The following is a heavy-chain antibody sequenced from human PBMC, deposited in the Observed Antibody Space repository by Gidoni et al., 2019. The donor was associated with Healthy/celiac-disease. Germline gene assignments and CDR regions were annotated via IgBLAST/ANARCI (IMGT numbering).Heavy chain of an antibody. CDR3: ARGAGITIFGVVTHYGMDV. CDR1: GFTFSSYD. CDR2: IGTAGDP. Sequence: EVQLVESGGGLVPPGGALRLSCAASGFTFSSYDTHGVRQATGKGLEWVSAIGTAGDPYYPGSVKGRFTISRENAKNSLYLQMNSLRAGDTAVYYCARGAGITIFGVVTHYGMDVWGQGTTVTVSS. V-gene: IGHV3-13*05. J-gene: IGHJ6*02. D-gene: IGHD3-3*01.